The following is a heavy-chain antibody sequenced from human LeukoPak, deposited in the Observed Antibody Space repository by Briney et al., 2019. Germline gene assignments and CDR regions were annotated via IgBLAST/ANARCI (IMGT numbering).Heavy chain of an antibody. J-gene: IGHJ4*02. D-gene: IGHD5-18*01. V-gene: IGHV3-7*01. CDR3: ARDSPERGYSYGPLDNYFDY. CDR1: GFTFNNYW. Sequence: GGSLRLSCAASGFTFNNYWMTWVRQAPGMGLEWVANIKQDGSEEYYVDSVKGRFTISRDNAKNSLYLQLNSLRAEDTAVYYCARDSPERGYSYGPLDNYFDYWGQGTLVTVSS. CDR2: IKQDGSEE.